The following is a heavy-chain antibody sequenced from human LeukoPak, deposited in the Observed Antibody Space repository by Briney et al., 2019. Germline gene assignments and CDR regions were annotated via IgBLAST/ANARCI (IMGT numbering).Heavy chain of an antibody. CDR1: GHTFTSYD. V-gene: IGHV1-8*01. Sequence: ASVKVSCKASGHTFTSYDINWVRQAPGQGLEWMGWMNPNSGNTGYAQKFQGRVTMTRNTSISTAYMELSSLRSEDTAVYYCARMALSGLDYWGQGTLVTVSS. D-gene: IGHD5-24*01. CDR3: ARMALSGLDY. CDR2: MNPNSGNT. J-gene: IGHJ4*02.